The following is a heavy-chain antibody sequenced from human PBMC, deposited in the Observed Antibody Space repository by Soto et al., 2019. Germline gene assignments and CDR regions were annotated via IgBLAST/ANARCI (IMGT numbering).Heavy chain of an antibody. V-gene: IGHV4-30-2*01. CDR3: AIVEGSSGYYYFDY. J-gene: IGHJ4*02. Sequence: SETLSLTCAVSGGSISSGGYSWSWIRQPPGKGLEWIGYIYHSGSTYYNPSLKSRVTISVDRSKNQFSLKLSSVTAADTAVYYCAIVEGSSGYYYFDYWGQGTLVTVS. CDR1: GGSISSGGYS. D-gene: IGHD3-22*01. CDR2: IYHSGST.